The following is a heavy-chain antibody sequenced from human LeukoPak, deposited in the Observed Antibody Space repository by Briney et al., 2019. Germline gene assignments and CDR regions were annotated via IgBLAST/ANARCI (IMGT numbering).Heavy chain of an antibody. D-gene: IGHD2-15*01. CDR3: ARDGVVDYYFDY. Sequence: GGSLRLSCAASGFTFSDYWMSWVRQAPGKGLEWVANIKQDGSEKYYVDSVKGRFTISRDNAKNSLYLQMNSLRAEDTAVYYCARDGVVDYYFDYWGQGTLVTVSS. CDR1: GFTFSDYW. CDR2: IKQDGSEK. J-gene: IGHJ4*02. V-gene: IGHV3-7*01.